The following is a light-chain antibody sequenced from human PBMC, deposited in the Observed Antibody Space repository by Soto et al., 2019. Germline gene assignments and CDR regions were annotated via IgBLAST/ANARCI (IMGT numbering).Light chain of an antibody. CDR1: SSNIGSNS. Sequence: QSVLTQPPSASGTPGQRVTIFCSGSSSNIGSNSVNWYQQFPGAAPKLLIYSNNQRPSGVPDRFSGSKSGTSASLAISGLQSEDEAAYYCATWDDSLNGLFGGGTKLTVL. CDR2: SNN. V-gene: IGLV1-44*01. J-gene: IGLJ2*01. CDR3: ATWDDSLNGL.